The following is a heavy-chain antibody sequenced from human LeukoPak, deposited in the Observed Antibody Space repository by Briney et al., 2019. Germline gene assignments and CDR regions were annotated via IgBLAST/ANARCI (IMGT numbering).Heavy chain of an antibody. CDR1: GFIFKTYE. Sequence: GGSLRLSCAASGFIFKTYEMNWVRQAPGKGLEWVSYISSSGSTIYYADSVKGRFTISRDNAKSSLFLQMNSLRAEDAAVYYCARDKPRGSYYGSIFDSWGQGTLVTVSS. V-gene: IGHV3-48*03. J-gene: IGHJ4*02. CDR2: ISSSGSTI. CDR3: ARDKPRGSYYGSIFDS. D-gene: IGHD1-26*01.